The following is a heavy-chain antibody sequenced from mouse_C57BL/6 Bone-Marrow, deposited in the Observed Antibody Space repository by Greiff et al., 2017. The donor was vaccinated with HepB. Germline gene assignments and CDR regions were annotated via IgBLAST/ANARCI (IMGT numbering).Heavy chain of an antibody. J-gene: IGHJ1*03. CDR3: ARLTPYWYFDV. CDR2: ISNLAYSI. D-gene: IGHD1-3*01. V-gene: IGHV5-15*01. CDR1: GFTFSDYG. Sequence: EVKLMESGGGLVQPGGSLKLSCAASGFTFSDYGMAWVRQAPRKGPEWVAFISNLAYSIYYADTVTGRFTISRENAKNTLYLEMSSLRSEDTAMYYGARLTPYWYFDVWGTGTTVTVSS.